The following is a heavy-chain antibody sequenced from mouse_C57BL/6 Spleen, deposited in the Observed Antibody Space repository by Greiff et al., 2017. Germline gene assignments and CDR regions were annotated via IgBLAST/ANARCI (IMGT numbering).Heavy chain of an antibody. D-gene: IGHD1-1*01. V-gene: IGHV1-64*01. CDR1: GYTFTSYW. CDR2: IHPNSGST. J-gene: IGHJ4*01. CDR3: ARSGYYYDSNYYAMDY. Sequence: VQLVESGAELVKPGASVKLSCKASGYTFTSYWMHWVKQSPGQGLEWIGMIHPNSGSTNYNEKFKSKATLTVDKSSSTAYMQLSSLTSGDAAVYYCARSGYYYDSNYYAMDYWGQGTSVTVST.